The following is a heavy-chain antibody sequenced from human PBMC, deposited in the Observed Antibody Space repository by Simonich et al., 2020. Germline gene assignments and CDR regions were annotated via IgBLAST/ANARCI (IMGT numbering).Heavy chain of an antibody. CDR1: GFTFSSYA. CDR3: AKDLGERITMIVVVIDAFDI. J-gene: IGHJ3*02. V-gene: IGHV3-23*01. CDR2: ISGSGGST. Sequence: GGGLVQPGGSLRLSCAASGFTFSSYALGGFAQAPGKGLEWVSAISGSGGSTYYADSVKGRFTIARDNSKNTLYLQMNSLRAEDTAVYYCAKDLGERITMIVVVIDAFDIWGQGTMVTVSS. D-gene: IGHD3-22*01.